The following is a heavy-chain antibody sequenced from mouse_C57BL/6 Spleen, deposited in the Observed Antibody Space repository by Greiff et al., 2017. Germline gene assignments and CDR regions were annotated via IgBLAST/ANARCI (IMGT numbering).Heavy chain of an antibody. V-gene: IGHV1-39*01. CDR1: GYSFTDYN. J-gene: IGHJ2*01. CDR3: ARRDWDLYYFDD. Sequence: LVESGPELVKPGASVKISCKASGYSFTDYNMNWVKQSNGKSLEWIGVINPNYGTTSYNQKFKGKATLTVDQSSSTAYMQLNSLTSEDSAVYYWARRDWDLYYFDDWGQGTTLTVSS. D-gene: IGHD4-1*01. CDR2: INPNYGTT.